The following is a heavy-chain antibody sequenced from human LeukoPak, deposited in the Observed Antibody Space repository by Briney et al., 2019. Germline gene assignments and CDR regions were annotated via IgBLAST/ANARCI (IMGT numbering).Heavy chain of an antibody. D-gene: IGHD6-13*01. Sequence: GGSLRLSCAASGFTFSSYGMSWVRQAPGKGLEWVSGINWNGGSTGYADSVKGRFTISRDNAKNSLYLQMNSLRAEDTALYYCARDESPLIAAVFDYWGQGTLVTVSS. CDR2: INWNGGST. CDR1: GFTFSSYG. CDR3: ARDESPLIAAVFDY. J-gene: IGHJ4*02. V-gene: IGHV3-20*04.